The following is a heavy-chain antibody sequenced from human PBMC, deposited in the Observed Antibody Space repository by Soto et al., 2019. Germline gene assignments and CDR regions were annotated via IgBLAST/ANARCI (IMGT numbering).Heavy chain of an antibody. CDR1: GFTVSSNY. CDR3: ARENGSGSYMYYYCYGMDV. J-gene: IGHJ6*02. D-gene: IGHD3-10*01. CDR2: IYSGGST. Sequence: EVQLVETGGGLIQPGGSLRLSCAASGFTVSSNYMSWVRQAPGKGLEWVSVIYSGGSTYYADSVKGRFTISRDNSKNTLYLQMNSLRAEDTAVYYCARENGSGSYMYYYCYGMDVWGQGTTVTVSS. V-gene: IGHV3-53*02.